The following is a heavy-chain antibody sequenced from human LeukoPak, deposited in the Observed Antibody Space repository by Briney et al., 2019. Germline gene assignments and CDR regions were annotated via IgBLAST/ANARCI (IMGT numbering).Heavy chain of an antibody. CDR3: ARHVEMATIKNYYYYMDV. D-gene: IGHD5-24*01. V-gene: IGHV4-4*07. J-gene: IGHJ6*03. CDR1: GSSINSYY. CDR2: IYTSGST. Sequence: SETLSLTCTVSGSSINSYYWSWIRQPAGKGLEWIGRIYTSGSTNYNPSLKSRVTISVDTSKNQFSLKLSSVTAADTAVYYCARHVEMATIKNYYYYMDVWGKGTTVTVSS.